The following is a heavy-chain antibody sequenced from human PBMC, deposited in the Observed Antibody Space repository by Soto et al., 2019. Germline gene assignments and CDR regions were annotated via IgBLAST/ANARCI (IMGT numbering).Heavy chain of an antibody. Sequence: IAGTVYGGATNSKSYYWGWIRQPPGEGLEWNGSVYYSGSTHDNPSLQSRVTISVDTSRNQLSVNRISVTAADTAVYFCAIQPRGPGYRERGLYFDYRGKRSLGTVSS. CDR1: GGATNSKSYY. V-gene: IGHV4-39*01. CDR2: VYYSGST. CDR3: AIQPRGPGYRERGLYFDY. D-gene: IGHD3-16*02. J-gene: IGHJ4*02.